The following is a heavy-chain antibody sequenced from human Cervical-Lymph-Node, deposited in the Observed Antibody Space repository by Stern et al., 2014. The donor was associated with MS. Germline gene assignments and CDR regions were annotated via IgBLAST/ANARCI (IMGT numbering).Heavy chain of an antibody. V-gene: IGHV3-30*01. D-gene: IGHD3-22*01. J-gene: IGHJ4*02. CDR3: ATFPIVVVQLGIDY. Sequence: QVQLVESGGGVVQPGRSLRLSCAASGFTFSSYAMHWVRQAPGKGLEWVAVISYDGSNKYYADSVKGRFTISRDNSKNTLYLQMNSLRAEDTAVYYCATFPIVVVQLGIDYWGQGTLVTVSS. CDR1: GFTFSSYA. CDR2: ISYDGSNK.